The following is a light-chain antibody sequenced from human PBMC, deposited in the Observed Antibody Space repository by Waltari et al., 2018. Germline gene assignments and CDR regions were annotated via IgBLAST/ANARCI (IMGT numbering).Light chain of an antibody. Sequence: DIQMTQSPSSLSASVGDRVTITCRASQSISSYLNWDQQKLGKAPKLLIYAASSLQSGVPSRFSGSGSGTDFTLTISSLQPEDFATYYCQQSYSTPPTFGQGTRLEIK. CDR2: AAS. V-gene: IGKV1-39*01. CDR1: QSISSY. J-gene: IGKJ5*01. CDR3: QQSYSTPPT.